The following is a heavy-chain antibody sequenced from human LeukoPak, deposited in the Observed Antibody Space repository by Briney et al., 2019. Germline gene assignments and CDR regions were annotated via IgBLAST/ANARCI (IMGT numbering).Heavy chain of an antibody. V-gene: IGHV4-30-2*01. J-gene: IGHJ6*02. CDR2: IYHSRST. D-gene: IGHD2-2*01. CDR1: GGSISSGGYS. Sequence: SQTLSLTCAVSGGSISSGGYSWSWIRQPPGKGLEWIGYIYHSRSTYYNPSLKSRVTISVDRSKNQFSLKLSSVTAADTAVYYCARGCSSTSCVYGMDVWGQGTTVTVSS. CDR3: ARGCSSTSCVYGMDV.